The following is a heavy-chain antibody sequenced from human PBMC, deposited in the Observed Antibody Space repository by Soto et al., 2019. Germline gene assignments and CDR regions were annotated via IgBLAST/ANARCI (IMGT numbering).Heavy chain of an antibody. Sequence: PGGSLRLSCAASGFTFSSYGMHWVRQAPGKGLEWVAVISYDGSNKYYADSVKGRFTISRDNSKNTLYLQMNSLRAEDTAVYYCAKDLGYCTIFLCYADYHYFMDVCAQGSSV. CDR3: AKDLGYCTIFLCYADYHYFMDV. D-gene: IGHD2-8*01. CDR2: ISYDGSNK. V-gene: IGHV3-30*18. J-gene: IGHJ6*03. CDR1: GFTFSSYG.